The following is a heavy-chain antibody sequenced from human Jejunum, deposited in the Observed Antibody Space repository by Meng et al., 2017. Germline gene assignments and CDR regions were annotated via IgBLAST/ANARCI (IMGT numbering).Heavy chain of an antibody. Sequence: GESLKISCAATGFPFSTYSMHWVRQAPGKGLVWVSQIKPDGNTISYADPVRGRFTISRDNAKSTLYLEMISLRAEDAAVYYCARDNDWVVWDYWGRGTLVTVSS. J-gene: IGHJ4*01. CDR3: ARDNDWVVWDY. D-gene: IGHD1-1*01. CDR2: IKPDGNTI. CDR1: GFPFSTYS. V-gene: IGHV3-74*01.